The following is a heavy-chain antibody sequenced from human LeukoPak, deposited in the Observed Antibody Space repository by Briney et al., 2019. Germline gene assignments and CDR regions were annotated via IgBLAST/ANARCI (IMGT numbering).Heavy chain of an antibody. D-gene: IGHD5-12*01. CDR3: ARDSGYGFEYYFDY. Sequence: PGGSLRLSCAASGFTFSSYAMSWVRQAPGKGLEWVSYISSSGSTIYYADSVKGRFTISRDNAKNSLYLQMNSLRAEDTAVYYCARDSGYGFEYYFDYWGQGTLVTVSS. J-gene: IGHJ4*02. CDR1: GFTFSSYA. V-gene: IGHV3-48*03. CDR2: ISSSGSTI.